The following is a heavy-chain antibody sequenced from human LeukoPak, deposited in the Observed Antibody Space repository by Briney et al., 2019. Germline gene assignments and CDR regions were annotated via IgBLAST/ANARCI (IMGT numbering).Heavy chain of an antibody. Sequence: SATLSFNCTGTGASIRSYSWSWIRQSPPHALLWIGYVYNSGSTNYNPSLKSRVTISVDTSKSQLSLNLRSVTAADTAIYYCARHYNTDPFDYWGQGTLVTVSS. D-gene: IGHD5-24*01. J-gene: IGHJ4*02. V-gene: IGHV4-59*08. CDR2: VYNSGST. CDR1: GASIRSYS. CDR3: ARHYNTDPFDY.